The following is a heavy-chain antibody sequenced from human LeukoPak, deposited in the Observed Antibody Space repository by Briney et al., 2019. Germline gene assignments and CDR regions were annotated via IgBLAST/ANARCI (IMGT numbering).Heavy chain of an antibody. D-gene: IGHD1-26*01. CDR1: GFTFSSYW. CDR3: ARDGGHSADY. CDR2: IKGDGSDT. V-gene: IGHV3-7*01. Sequence: PGGSLRLSCAASGFTFSSYWMFWVRQAPGKGLEWVATIKGDGSDTYYVDSVRGRFTISRDNAKNSVFPDMNSLRGEDTAVYYCARDGGHSADYWGQGTQVTVSS. J-gene: IGHJ4*02.